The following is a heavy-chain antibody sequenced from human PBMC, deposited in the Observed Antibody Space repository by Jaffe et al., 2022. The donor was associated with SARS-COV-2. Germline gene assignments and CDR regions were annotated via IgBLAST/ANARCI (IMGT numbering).Heavy chain of an antibody. D-gene: IGHD6-13*01. CDR1: GGSISSGSYY. CDR3: ARDPGQQLGFWFDP. CDR2: IYTSGST. J-gene: IGHJ5*02. Sequence: QVQLQESGPGLVKPSQTLSLTCTVSGGSISSGSYYWSWIRQPAGKGLEWIGRIYTSGSTNYNPSLKSRVTISVDTSKNQFSLKLSSVTAADTAVYYCARDPGQQLGFWFDPWGQGTLVTVSS. V-gene: IGHV4-61*02.